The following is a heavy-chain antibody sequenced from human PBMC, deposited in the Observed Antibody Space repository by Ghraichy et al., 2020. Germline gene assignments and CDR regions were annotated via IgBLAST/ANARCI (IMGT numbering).Heavy chain of an antibody. CDR2: ISYDGSNK. J-gene: IGHJ4*02. CDR3: ASIAVAGTKKDY. Sequence: GGSLRLSCAASGFTFSSYGMHWVRQAPGKGLEWVAVISYDGSNKYYADSVKGRFTISRDNSKNTLYLQMNSLRAEDTAVYYCASIAVAGTKKDYWGQGTLVTVSS. D-gene: IGHD6-19*01. V-gene: IGHV3-30*03. CDR1: GFTFSSYG.